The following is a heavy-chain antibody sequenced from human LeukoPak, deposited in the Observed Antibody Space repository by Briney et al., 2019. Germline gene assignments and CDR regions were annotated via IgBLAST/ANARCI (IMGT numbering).Heavy chain of an antibody. J-gene: IGHJ4*02. D-gene: IGHD6-13*01. CDR1: GYTFTGYY. CDR2: INPNSGGT. CDR3: ARGPSEGQQLVPHFDY. V-gene: IGHV1-2*02. Sequence: ASVKVSCKASGYTFTGYYMHWVRQAPGQGLEWMGWINPNSGGTNYAQKFQGRVTMTRDTSISTAYMELSRLRSDDTAVYYCARGPSEGQQLVPHFDYWGQGTLVTVSS.